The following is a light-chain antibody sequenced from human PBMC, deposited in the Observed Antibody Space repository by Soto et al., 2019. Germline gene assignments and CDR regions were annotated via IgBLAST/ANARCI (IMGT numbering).Light chain of an antibody. CDR3: QQGSTWPIFT. Sequence: EIVLTQSPATLSLSPGERATLSCRASQSVGRSLAWYQQKPGRAPRLLLYSTSNRLPGIPARFSGSGSRSDFTLTISSLEPGDFAVYYCQQGSTWPIFTFGPGTTVDIK. CDR2: STS. V-gene: IGKV3-11*01. CDR1: QSVGRS. J-gene: IGKJ3*01.